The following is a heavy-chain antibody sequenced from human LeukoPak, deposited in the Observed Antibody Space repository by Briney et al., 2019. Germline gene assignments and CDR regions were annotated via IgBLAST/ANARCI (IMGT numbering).Heavy chain of an antibody. CDR3: AGRTGNWFDP. D-gene: IGHD1/OR15-1a*01. CDR2: IIPIFGTA. Sequence: ASVKVSCKASGGTFSSYAISWVRQAPGQGLEWMGGIIPIFGTANYAQKFQGRVTITTDESTSTAYMELSSLRSEDTAVYYCAGRTGNWFDPWGQGTLVTVSS. J-gene: IGHJ5*02. CDR1: GGTFSSYA. V-gene: IGHV1-69*05.